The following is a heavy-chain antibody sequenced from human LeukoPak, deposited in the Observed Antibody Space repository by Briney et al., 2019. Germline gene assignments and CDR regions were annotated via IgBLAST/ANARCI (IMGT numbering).Heavy chain of an antibody. V-gene: IGHV3-48*03. CDR2: ISSSGSTI. Sequence: GGSLRLSCAASGFTFSSYEMNWVRQAPGKGLEWVSYISSSGSTIYYADSVKGRFTISRDNAKNSLYLQMNSLRAEDTAVYYCARDEPETYYYDSSGYYQPNEFDYWGQGTLVTVSS. D-gene: IGHD3-22*01. CDR1: GFTFSSYE. CDR3: ARDEPETYYYDSSGYYQPNEFDY. J-gene: IGHJ4*02.